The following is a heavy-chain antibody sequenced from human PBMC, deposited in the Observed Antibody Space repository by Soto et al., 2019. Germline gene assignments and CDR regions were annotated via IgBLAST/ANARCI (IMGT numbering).Heavy chain of an antibody. Sequence: PGESLKISCKGSEYSFANYWIGWVRQMPGKGLEWMGIIYPGDSDTRYSPSFRGQVTISADRSISTAYLQWSSLKASDTAMYYCASLHHCSDGSCYPGYWGQGTLVTVSA. J-gene: IGHJ4*01. CDR2: IYPGDSDT. D-gene: IGHD2-15*01. V-gene: IGHV5-51*01. CDR1: EYSFANYW. CDR3: ASLHHCSDGSCYPGY.